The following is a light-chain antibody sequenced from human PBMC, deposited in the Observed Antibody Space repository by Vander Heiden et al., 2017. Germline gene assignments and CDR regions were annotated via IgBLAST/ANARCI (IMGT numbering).Light chain of an antibody. CDR3: QQYGSSSWT. Sequence: VLTQSQGTLSLSPGATATLSCRASQSVSSSYLAWYQQKPGQAPRLLIDGASSRATGIPDRCSGSGSGTDFTLTISRLEPEDFAVYYCQQYGSSSWTFGQGTKVEIK. CDR2: GAS. J-gene: IGKJ1*01. CDR1: QSVSSSY. V-gene: IGKV3-20*01.